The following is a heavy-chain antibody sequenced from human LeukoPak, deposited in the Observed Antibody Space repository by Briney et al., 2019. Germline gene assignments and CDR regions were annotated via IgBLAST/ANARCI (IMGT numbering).Heavy chain of an antibody. Sequence: GGSLRLSCAVSGFTVSTNYMSWVRQPPGKGLEWVSVIYSGGSTYYADSVKGRFSISRDNSKNTLYLQMNSLRAEDTAVYYCARGLGVVVPAALPNYYYGMDVWGQGTMVTVSS. CDR2: IYSGGST. J-gene: IGHJ6*02. D-gene: IGHD2-2*01. V-gene: IGHV3-66*01. CDR3: ARGLGVVVPAALPNYYYGMDV. CDR1: GFTVSTNY.